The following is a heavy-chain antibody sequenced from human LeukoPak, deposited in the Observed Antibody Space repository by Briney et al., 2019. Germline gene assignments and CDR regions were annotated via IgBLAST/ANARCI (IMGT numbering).Heavy chain of an antibody. D-gene: IGHD1-26*01. CDR1: GFTFSSHW. CDR3: VRDSLANSMWDLLRLYAFDM. CDR2: ISSGSKYT. J-gene: IGHJ3*02. V-gene: IGHV3-21*01. Sequence: GGSLRLSCAASGFTFSSHWMIWVRQAPGKGLEWVSSISSGSKYTYYANSVQGRFTISRDNAKKTLYLQMNSLRAEDTAVYYCVRDSLANSMWDLLRLYAFDMWGLGTMVTVSS.